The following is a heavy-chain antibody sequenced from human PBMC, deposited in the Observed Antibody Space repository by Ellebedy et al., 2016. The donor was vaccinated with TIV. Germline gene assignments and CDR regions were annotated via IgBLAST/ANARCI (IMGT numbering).Heavy chain of an antibody. CDR1: GFTFSSYG. CDR3: ARDQGWAYPGSTRFDY. D-gene: IGHD3-10*01. V-gene: IGHV3-33*01. Sequence: GESLKISCAASGFTFSSYGMHWVRQAPGKGLEWVAVIWYDRSNKYYADSVKGRFTISRDNAKNSLYLQMSSLRAEDTAVYYCARDQGWAYPGSTRFDYWGQGTLVTVSS. J-gene: IGHJ4*03. CDR2: IWYDRSNK.